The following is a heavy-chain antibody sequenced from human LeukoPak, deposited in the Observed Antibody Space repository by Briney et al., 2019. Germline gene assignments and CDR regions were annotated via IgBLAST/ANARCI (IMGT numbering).Heavy chain of an antibody. V-gene: IGHV3-23*01. CDR1: GFTFSTYA. CDR2: ISGSGEST. D-gene: IGHD3-3*01. CDR3: AKDAKRNYDFWDRFDY. J-gene: IGHJ4*02. Sequence: QPGGSLILSCAASGFTFSTYAMSWVRQAPGKGLEWVSAISGSGESTYYAGSVKGRFTISRDNSKNTLYLQMNSLRAEDTALYYCAKDAKRNYDFWDRFDYWGQGTLVTVSS.